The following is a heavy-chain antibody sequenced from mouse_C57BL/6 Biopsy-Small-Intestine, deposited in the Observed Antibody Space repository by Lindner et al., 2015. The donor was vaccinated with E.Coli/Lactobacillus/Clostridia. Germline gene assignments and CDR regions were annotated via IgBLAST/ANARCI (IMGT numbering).Heavy chain of an antibody. V-gene: IGHV1S29*02. CDR2: IYPNNGGT. CDR3: ARGAYYRYEGYAMDY. J-gene: IGHJ4*01. CDR1: GYTFTDYN. D-gene: IGHD2-14*01. Sequence: VQLQESGPELVKPGASVKISCKASGYTFTDYNMDWVKQSHGKSLEWIGYIYPNNGGTGYNQKFKSKATLTVDKSSSTAYMGLHSLTSEDSAVYYCARGAYYRYEGYAMDYWGQGTSVTVSS.